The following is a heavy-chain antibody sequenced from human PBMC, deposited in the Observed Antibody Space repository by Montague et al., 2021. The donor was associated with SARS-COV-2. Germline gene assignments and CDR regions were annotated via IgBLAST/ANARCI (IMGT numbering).Heavy chain of an antibody. CDR1: GGSISSSGYY. D-gene: IGHD3-16*01. V-gene: IGHV4-39*01. J-gene: IGHJ5*02. CDR2: IYYSGST. CDR3: ACHSRGELVVADSYCFDH. Sequence: SETLSLTCTVSGGSISSSGYYWGWIRQPPGKGLEWIGSIYYSGSTYYNPSLKSRVTISVDTSKNQFSLRLSSVTSADTAVYYCACHSRGELVVADSYCFDHWGQGTLVTVSS.